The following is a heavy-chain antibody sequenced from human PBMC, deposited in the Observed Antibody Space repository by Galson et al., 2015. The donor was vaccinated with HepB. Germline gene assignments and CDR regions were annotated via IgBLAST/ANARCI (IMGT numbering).Heavy chain of an antibody. CDR2: INPKGGGT. V-gene: IGHV1-2*04. Sequence: SLRVSCKASGYTFTGYSMHWVRQAPGQGLEWMGWINPKGGGTNYAQKFQGWATMTRDTSNSTAYMELSRLRSDDTSVYYCESDPHSSCWLFDPWVQGTLGTVS. CDR1: GYTFTGYS. J-gene: IGHJ5*02. CDR3: ESDPHSSCWLFDP. D-gene: IGHD6-13*01.